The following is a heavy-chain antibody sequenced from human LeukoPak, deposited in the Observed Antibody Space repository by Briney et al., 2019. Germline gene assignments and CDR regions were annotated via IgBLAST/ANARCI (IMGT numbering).Heavy chain of an antibody. V-gene: IGHV3-21*01. CDR3: ARAAMTTVTTRYFDY. CDR1: GFTFSSYS. J-gene: IGHJ4*02. CDR2: ISSSSSYI. Sequence: PGGSLRLSCAASGFTFSSYSMNWVRQAPGKGLEWVSSISSSSSYIYYADSVKGRFTISRDNAKKSLFLHINSLRAEDTAVYYCARAAMTTVTTRYFDYWGQGTLVTVSS. D-gene: IGHD4-17*01.